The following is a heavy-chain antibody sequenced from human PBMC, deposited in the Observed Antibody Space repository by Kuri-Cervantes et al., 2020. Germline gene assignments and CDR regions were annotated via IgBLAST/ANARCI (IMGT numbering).Heavy chain of an antibody. CDR1: GGSISSGDYY. J-gene: IGHJ2*01. D-gene: IGHD6-19*01. CDR3: ARDWRGSGDQYPFDL. V-gene: IGHV4-30-4*02. CDR2: IYYSGST. Sequence: SETLSLTCTVSGGSISSGDYYWSWIRQPPGKGLEWIGYIYYSGSTYYNPSLKSRVTISVDTSNHQFSLKLNSVTAADTAVYYCARDWRGSGDQYPFDLWGRGTLVTVSS.